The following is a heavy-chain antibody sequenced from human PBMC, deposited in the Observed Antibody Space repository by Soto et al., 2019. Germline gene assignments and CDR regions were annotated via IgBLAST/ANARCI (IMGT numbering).Heavy chain of an antibody. Sequence: GASVKVSCKASGYTFTNYAVHWVRLAPGQRLEWMGWINAGNGNTRFSQNLQGRVTITRDTSARTVYMELSSLRSEDTAVYYCARGHLAVVPVASWFYYMDVWGKGTTVTVSS. D-gene: IGHD2-2*01. CDR3: ARGHLAVVPVASWFYYMDV. J-gene: IGHJ6*03. CDR2: INAGNGNT. CDR1: GYTFTNYA. V-gene: IGHV1-3*01.